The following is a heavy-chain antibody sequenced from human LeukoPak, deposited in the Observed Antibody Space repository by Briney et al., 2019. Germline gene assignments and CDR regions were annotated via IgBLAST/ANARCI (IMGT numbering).Heavy chain of an antibody. V-gene: IGHV4-59*11. CDR2: IYDSGST. CDR3: ARDLSLANWFDP. J-gene: IGHJ5*02. Sequence: SETLSLTCTVSGGSISSHYWSWIRQPPGKGLEWIGYIYDSGSTNYNPSLKSRVTISVDTSKNKFSLKLSSVTAADTAVCYCARDLSLANWFDPWGQGTLVTVSS. CDR1: GGSISSHY.